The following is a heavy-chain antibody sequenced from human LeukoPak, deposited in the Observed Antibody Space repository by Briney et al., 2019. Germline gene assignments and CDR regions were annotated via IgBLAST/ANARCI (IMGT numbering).Heavy chain of an antibody. V-gene: IGHV1-8*01. J-gene: IGHJ5*02. D-gene: IGHD6-6*01. CDR1: GYTFTGYD. CDR3: ARVAMEARPNTWFDP. CDR2: MNPNSGNT. Sequence: GASVKVSCKASGYTFTGYDINWVRQATGQGLEWMGWMNPNSGNTGYAQKFQGRVTMTRNTSISTAYMELSSLRSEDTAVYYCARVAMEARPNTWFDPWGQGTLVTVSS.